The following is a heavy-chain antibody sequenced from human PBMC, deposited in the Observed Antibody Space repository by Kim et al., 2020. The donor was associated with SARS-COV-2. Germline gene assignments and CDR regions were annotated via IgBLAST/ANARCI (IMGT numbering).Heavy chain of an antibody. J-gene: IGHJ6*02. D-gene: IGHD3-3*01. CDR1: GYTFTGYY. V-gene: IGHV1-2*02. Sequence: ASVKVSCKASGYTFTGYYMHWVRQAPGQGLEWMGWINPNSGGKNYAQKFQGRVTMTRDTSISTAYMELSRLRSDDTAVYYCARGCTIFVVVISVIYYYYGRDVWGRGTTVTLSS. CDR2: INPNSGGK. CDR3: ARGCTIFVVVISVIYYYYGRDV.